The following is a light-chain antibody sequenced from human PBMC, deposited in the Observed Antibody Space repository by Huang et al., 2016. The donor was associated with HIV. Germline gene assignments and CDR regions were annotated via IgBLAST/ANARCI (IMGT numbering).Light chain of an antibody. CDR1: QSVSSN. J-gene: IGKJ3*01. V-gene: IGKV3-15*01. Sequence: EIVMTQSPATLSVSPGERATLSCRASQSVSSNLAWYHQKPGQAPRLLIYGVFTRATGIPARFSGSGSGTEFTLTISSLQSEDFAVYYCQQYNDWPRTFGPGTKVDIK. CDR3: QQYNDWPRT. CDR2: GVF.